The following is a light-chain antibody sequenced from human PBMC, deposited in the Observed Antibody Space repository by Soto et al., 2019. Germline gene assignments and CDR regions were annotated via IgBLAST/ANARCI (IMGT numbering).Light chain of an antibody. CDR2: GNS. CDR1: SSNIGAGYD. CDR3: QSYDSSLSGHVV. J-gene: IGLJ2*01. V-gene: IGLV1-40*01. Sequence: QSVLTQPPSVSGAPRQRVTISCTGSSSNIGAGYDVHWYQQLPGTAPKLLIYGNSNRPSGVPDRFSGSKSGTSASLAITGLQAEDEADYCCQSYDSSLSGHVVFGGGTKLTVL.